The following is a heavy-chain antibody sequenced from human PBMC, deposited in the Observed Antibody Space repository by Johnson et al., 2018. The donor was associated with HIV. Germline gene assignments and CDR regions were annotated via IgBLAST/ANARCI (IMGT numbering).Heavy chain of an antibody. CDR3: ARVMGLGGYSLAFDI. Sequence: VQLVESGGGLVQPGGSLRLSCAASGFTFCSYWMSWVRQAPGKGLEWVANIKQDGSEKYYVDSVKGRFTISRDNAKNSLYLQMNSLRAEDTAVYYCARVMGLGGYSLAFDIWGQGTMVTVSS. V-gene: IGHV3-7*01. J-gene: IGHJ3*02. CDR2: IKQDGSEK. D-gene: IGHD3-22*01. CDR1: GFTFCSYW.